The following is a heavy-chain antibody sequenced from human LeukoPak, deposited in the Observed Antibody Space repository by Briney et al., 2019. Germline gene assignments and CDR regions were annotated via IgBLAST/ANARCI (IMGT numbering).Heavy chain of an antibody. V-gene: IGHV3-23*01. D-gene: IGHD6-6*01. CDR3: ARGPNSNWSGLDF. J-gene: IGHJ4*02. CDR2: SIGSGGSA. Sequence: GGSLRLSCVGSGFTFSTFTMNWIRQAPGKGLEWVSGSIGSGGSAFYADSVKGRFSISRDTSKNTLFLHMNNLRAGDTAVYYCARGPNSNWSGLDFWGQGTLLTVSS. CDR1: GFTFSTFT.